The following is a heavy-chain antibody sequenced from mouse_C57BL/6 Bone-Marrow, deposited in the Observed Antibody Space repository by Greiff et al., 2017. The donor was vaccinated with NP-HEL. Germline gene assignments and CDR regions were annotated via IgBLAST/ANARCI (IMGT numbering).Heavy chain of an antibody. CDR1: GFSLTSYG. CDR2: IWSDGST. V-gene: IGHV2-6-1*01. Sequence: VKLMESGPGLVAPSQSLSITCTVSGFSLTSYGVHWVRQPPGKGLEWLVVIWSDGSTTYNSALKSRLSISKDNSKSQVFLKMNSLQTDDTAMYYCARQPLYGSSYESYWYFDVWGTGTTVTVSS. J-gene: IGHJ1*03. CDR3: ARQPLYGSSYESYWYFDV. D-gene: IGHD1-1*01.